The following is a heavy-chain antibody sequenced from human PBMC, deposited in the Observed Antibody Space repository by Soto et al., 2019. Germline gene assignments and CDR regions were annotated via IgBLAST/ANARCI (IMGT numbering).Heavy chain of an antibody. CDR2: IDWDDDK. CDR3: AHIRGAGAYYCYPMDV. Sequence: ESGPTLVNPRQTLTLTCTFSGFSLTTPGMCVSWIRQPPGKALEWLAVIDWDDDKYYSTSLKTRLSISMDTSKNQVVLEMTNVAPVDTATYYCAHIRGAGAYYCYPMDVWGQGTTVTVSS. D-gene: IGHD3-10*01. CDR1: GFSLTTPGMC. J-gene: IGHJ6*02. V-gene: IGHV2-70*12.